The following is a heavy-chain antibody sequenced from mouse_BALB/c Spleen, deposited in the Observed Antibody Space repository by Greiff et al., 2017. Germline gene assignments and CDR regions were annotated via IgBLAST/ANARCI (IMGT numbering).Heavy chain of an antibody. CDR3: VRTSYYDYDVENYYAMDY. Sequence: EVMLVESGGGLVQPKGSLKLSCAASGFTFNTYAMNWVRQAPGKGLEWVARIRSKSNNYATYYADSVKDRFTISRDDSQSMLYLQMNNLKTEDTAMYYCVRTSYYDYDVENYYAMDYWGQGTSVTVSS. V-gene: IGHV10-1*02. CDR2: IRSKSNNYAT. D-gene: IGHD2-4*01. CDR1: GFTFNTYA. J-gene: IGHJ4*01.